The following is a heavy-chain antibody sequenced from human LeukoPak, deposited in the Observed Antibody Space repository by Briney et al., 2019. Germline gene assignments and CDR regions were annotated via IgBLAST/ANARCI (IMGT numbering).Heavy chain of an antibody. CDR3: ARHPGYYDSSGYFRHYGMDV. J-gene: IGHJ6*02. Sequence: PSETLSLTCTVSGGSISSYYWSWIRQPPGKGLEWIGYIYYSGSTNYNPSLKSRVTISVDTSKNQFSLKLSSVTAADTAVYYCARHPGYYDSSGYFRHYGMDVWGQGTTVTVSS. D-gene: IGHD3-22*01. CDR1: GGSISSYY. CDR2: IYYSGST. V-gene: IGHV4-59*08.